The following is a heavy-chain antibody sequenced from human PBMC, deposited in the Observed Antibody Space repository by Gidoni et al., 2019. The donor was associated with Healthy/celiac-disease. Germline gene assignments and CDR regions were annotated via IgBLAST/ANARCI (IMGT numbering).Heavy chain of an antibody. CDR2: ISSSSSYT. D-gene: IGHD6-19*01. CDR1: GFTFSDYY. Sequence: QVQLVESGGGLVKPGGYLRLSCAASGFTFSDYYMSWIRQAPGKGLEWVSYISSSSSYTNYADSVKGRFTISRDNAKNSLYLQMNSLRAEDPAVYYCARAGSGAPPDYWGQVTLVTVSS. CDR3: ARAGSGAPPDY. V-gene: IGHV3-11*05. J-gene: IGHJ4*02.